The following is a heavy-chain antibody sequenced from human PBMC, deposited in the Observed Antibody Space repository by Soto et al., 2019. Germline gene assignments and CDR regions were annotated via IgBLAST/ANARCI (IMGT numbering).Heavy chain of an antibody. CDR1: GGSISSSSYY. J-gene: IGHJ6*03. CDR2: IYYSGST. V-gene: IGHV4-39*01. CDR3: ARHGSLGSTTWSYYYYYMDV. D-gene: IGHD1-1*01. Sequence: NPSETLSLTCTVSGGSISSSSYYWGWIRQPPGKGLEWIGSIYYSGSTYYNPSLKSRVTISVDTSKNQFSLKLSSVTAADTAVYYCARHGSLGSTTWSYYYYYMDVWGKGTTVTVAS.